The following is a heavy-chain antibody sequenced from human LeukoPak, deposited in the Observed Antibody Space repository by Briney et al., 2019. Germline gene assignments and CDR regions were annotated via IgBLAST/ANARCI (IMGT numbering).Heavy chain of an antibody. Sequence: SETLSLTCRVYGGSFAGYVWSWIRQPPGKGLEWIGENTDSGTTNSNPSLKSRVTISVDTSKNFFSLKLTSVTAADTAVYYCARGDLGAYNWFDPWGQGTLVTVSS. V-gene: IGHV4-34*01. CDR3: ARGDLGAYNWFDP. J-gene: IGHJ5*02. CDR2: NTDSGTT. CDR1: GGSFAGYV.